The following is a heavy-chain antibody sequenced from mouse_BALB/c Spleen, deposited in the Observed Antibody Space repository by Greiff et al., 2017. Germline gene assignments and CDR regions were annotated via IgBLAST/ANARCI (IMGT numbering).Heavy chain of an antibody. D-gene: IGHD2-14*01. J-gene: IGHJ4*01. CDR1: GFNIKDTY. CDR3: ARDRYDDYYAMDY. V-gene: IGHV14-3*02. Sequence: VQLKESGAELVKPGASVKLSCTASGFNIKDTYMHWVKQRPEQGLEWIGRIDPANGNTKYDPKFQGKATITAYTSSNTAYLQLSSLTSEDTAVYYCARDRYDDYYAMDYWGQGTSVTVSS. CDR2: IDPANGNT.